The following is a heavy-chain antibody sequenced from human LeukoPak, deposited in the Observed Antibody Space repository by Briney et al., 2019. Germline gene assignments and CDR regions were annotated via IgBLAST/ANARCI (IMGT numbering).Heavy chain of an antibody. CDR1: GNSFTSYW. Sequence: GESLKISCKGSGNSFTSYWIAWVRQMPGKGLEWMGIIYLGDSDTRYSPSFQGQVTISADKSISTAYLQWSSLKASDTAMYYCARHPTILRGYSYGPGDYWGQGTLVTVSS. CDR3: ARHPTILRGYSYGPGDY. J-gene: IGHJ4*02. V-gene: IGHV5-51*01. D-gene: IGHD5-18*01. CDR2: IYLGDSDT.